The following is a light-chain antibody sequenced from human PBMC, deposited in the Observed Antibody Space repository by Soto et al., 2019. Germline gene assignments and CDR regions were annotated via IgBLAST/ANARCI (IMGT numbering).Light chain of an antibody. CDR1: QSVSGK. J-gene: IGKJ4*01. CDR2: GAS. CDR3: QQYNDWPSLT. Sequence: EIVMTQSPATLSVSPGERATLSCRASQSVSGKLAWYQQKPGQAPRLLIYGASTRATGIPARFSGSGSGTEFTLTISSLQSEDFAVYFCQQYNDWPSLTFGGGTKVEIK. V-gene: IGKV3-15*01.